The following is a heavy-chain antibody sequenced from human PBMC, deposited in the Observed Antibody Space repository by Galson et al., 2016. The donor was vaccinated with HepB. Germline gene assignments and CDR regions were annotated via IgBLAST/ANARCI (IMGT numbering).Heavy chain of an antibody. CDR3: ARAAITMIVRSGMDV. Sequence: SLRLSCAASGFTFSSYAMHWVRQAPGKGLEYVSAISSSGGSTYYANSVKGRFTISRDNSKNTLYLQMGSLRAEDMAVYYCARAAITMIVRSGMDVWGQGALVTVSS. D-gene: IGHD3-22*01. J-gene: IGHJ4*02. V-gene: IGHV3-64*01. CDR2: ISSSGGST. CDR1: GFTFSSYA.